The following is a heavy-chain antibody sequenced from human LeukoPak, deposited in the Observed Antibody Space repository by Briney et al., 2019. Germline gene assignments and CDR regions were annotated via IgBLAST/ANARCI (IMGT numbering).Heavy chain of an antibody. CDR1: GYSISSSYY. V-gene: IGHV4-4*07. CDR3: ARGVTMIENWFDP. J-gene: IGHJ5*02. D-gene: IGHD3-22*01. Sequence: SETLSLTCTVSGYSISSSYYWSWIRQPAGKGLEWIGRIYTSGSTNYNPSLKSRVTMSVDTSKNQFSLKLSSVTAADTAVYYCARGVTMIENWFDPWGQGTLVTVSS. CDR2: IYTSGST.